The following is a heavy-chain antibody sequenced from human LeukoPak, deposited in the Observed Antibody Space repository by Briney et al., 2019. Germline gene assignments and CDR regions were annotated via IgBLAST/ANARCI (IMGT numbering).Heavy chain of an antibody. CDR1: GFTFSSHS. D-gene: IGHD4-17*01. Sequence: GGSLRLSCAASGFTFSSHSMSWVRQAPGKGLEWVSYISSSSNTIYHADSVKGRFTISRDNAKNSLYLQMNNLRDEDTAVYYCASSGMTTVTTFVSWGQGTLVTVSS. CDR3: ASSGMTTVTTFVS. CDR2: ISSSSNTI. V-gene: IGHV3-48*02. J-gene: IGHJ4*02.